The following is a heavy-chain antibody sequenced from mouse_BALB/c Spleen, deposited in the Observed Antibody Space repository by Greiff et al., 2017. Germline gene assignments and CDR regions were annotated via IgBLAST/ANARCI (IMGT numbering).Heavy chain of an antibody. D-gene: IGHD2-4*01. Sequence: QVTLKVSGPGILQPSQTLSLTCSFSGFSLSTSGMGVSWIRQPSGKGLEWLAHIYWDDDKRYNPSLKSRLTISKDTSSNQVFLKITSVDTADTATYYCARRDYDYYFDYGGQGTTLTVSS. CDR3: ARRDYDYYFDY. CDR2: IYWDDDK. J-gene: IGHJ2*01. CDR1: GFSLSTSGMG. V-gene: IGHV8-12*01.